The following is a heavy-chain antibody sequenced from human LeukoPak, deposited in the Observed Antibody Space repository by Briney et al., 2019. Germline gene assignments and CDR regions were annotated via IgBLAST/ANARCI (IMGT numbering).Heavy chain of an antibody. J-gene: IGHJ5*02. V-gene: IGHV3-23*01. CDR2: ISPDGGST. CDR1: GFTFNTYA. CDR3: AKGGCWARNDH. Sequence: GGSLRLSCAASGFTFNTYAMIWVRQVPGKGLEWVSGISPDGGSTYYADSLKGRFTISRDNSKNTLYLQSDSLRVEDTAIYYCAKGGCWARNDHWGQGTLVTVSS. D-gene: IGHD2-15*01.